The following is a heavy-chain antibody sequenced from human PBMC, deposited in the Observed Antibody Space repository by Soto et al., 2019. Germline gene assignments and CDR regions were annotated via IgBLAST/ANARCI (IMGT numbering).Heavy chain of an antibody. V-gene: IGHV3-23*01. CDR1: GFTFSSYA. J-gene: IGHJ5*02. D-gene: IGHD3-22*01. CDR2: ISGSGGST. CDR3: AKDPRSTMIVVVTRNWFDP. Sequence: GGSLRLSCAASGFTFSSYAMSWVRQAPGKGLEWVSAISGSGGSTYYADSVKGRFTISRDNSKNTLYLQMNSLRAEDTAVYYCAKDPRSTMIVVVTRNWFDPWGQGTLVTVSS.